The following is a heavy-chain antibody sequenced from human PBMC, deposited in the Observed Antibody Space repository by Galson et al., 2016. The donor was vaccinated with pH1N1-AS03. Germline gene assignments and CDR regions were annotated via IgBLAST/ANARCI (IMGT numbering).Heavy chain of an antibody. CDR3: ARDRHYDTSGRFYYESEH. CDR1: GGTFSNYA. J-gene: IGHJ4*02. V-gene: IGHV1-69*01. D-gene: IGHD3-22*01. Sequence: SGGTFSNYAISWMRQAPGQGLEWMGGIHPIFGTPSYAQKFRGRLTITADHSTSAAYMELTSLTSEDTAIYYCARDRHYDTSGRFYYESEHWGQGTLVTVSS. CDR2: IHPIFGTP.